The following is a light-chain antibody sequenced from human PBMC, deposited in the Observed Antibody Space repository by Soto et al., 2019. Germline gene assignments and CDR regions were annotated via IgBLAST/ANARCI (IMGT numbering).Light chain of an antibody. V-gene: IGKV3D-20*02. CDR2: DAS. J-gene: IGKJ5*01. Sequence: EIVLTQSPGTLSLSPGKRATLSCRASQSVSSSYLAWYQQKPGQAPRLLIYDASKRATGIPARFSGSGSGTDFTLTISNLEPEDLAVYYCQQRSNWPLFGQGTRLEIK. CDR3: QQRSNWPL. CDR1: QSVSSSY.